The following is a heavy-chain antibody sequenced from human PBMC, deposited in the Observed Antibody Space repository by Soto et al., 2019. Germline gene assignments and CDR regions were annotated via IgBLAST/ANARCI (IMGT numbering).Heavy chain of an antibody. CDR3: ARATGTLRSRNCDY. V-gene: IGHV4-31*03. CDR1: GGSISTVGHY. Sequence: KPSETLSLTCSVSGGSISTVGHYWTWIRQPPGKGLEWIGSIYHTGSTYYSKSLRSRLTMSVDTSKSQFSLRLSSVTAADTAVYCCARATGTLRSRNCDYWGQGSLVTVSS. J-gene: IGHJ4*02. D-gene: IGHD1-1*01. CDR2: IYHTGST.